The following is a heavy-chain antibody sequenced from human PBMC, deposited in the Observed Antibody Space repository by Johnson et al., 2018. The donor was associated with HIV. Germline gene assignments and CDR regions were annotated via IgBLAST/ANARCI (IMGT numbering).Heavy chain of an antibody. CDR1: GFTFSSYA. CDR3: ARVQVAMATIGYAFDI. Sequence: QVQLVESGGGVVQPGRSLRLSCAAYGFTFSSYAMHWVRHAPGKGLEWGAGIASDGSNKYYADSVKGRFTISRNNSKNTLYLQMNSLRAEDTAVYYCARVQVAMATIGYAFDIWGQGTMVTVSS. J-gene: IGHJ3*02. D-gene: IGHD5-12*01. CDR2: IASDGSNK. V-gene: IGHV3-30*04.